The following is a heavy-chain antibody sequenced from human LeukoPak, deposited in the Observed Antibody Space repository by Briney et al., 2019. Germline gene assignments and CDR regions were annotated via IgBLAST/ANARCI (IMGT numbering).Heavy chain of an antibody. D-gene: IGHD3-10*01. CDR3: AKGVNVLLWFGESNDAFDI. V-gene: IGHV3-23*01. CDR1: GFTFSSSA. J-gene: IGHJ3*02. CDR2: ISGSGDST. Sequence: PGGSLRLSCAASGFTFSSSAMSWVRQAPGKGLEWVSSISGSGDSTYYADSVKGRFTISRDNSKNTLYLQMNSLRAEDTAVYYCAKGVNVLLWFGESNDAFDIWGQGTMVTVSS.